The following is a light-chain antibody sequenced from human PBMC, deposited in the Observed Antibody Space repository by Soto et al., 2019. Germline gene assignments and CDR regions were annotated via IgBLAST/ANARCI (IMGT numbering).Light chain of an antibody. CDR3: QHYNNWVLT. CDR1: RSAGNN. V-gene: IGKV3D-15*01. CDR2: DTS. J-gene: IGKJ4*01. Sequence: EIVMTQSPATLSVSPGERVTLSCRASRSAGNNLAWYQQRVGQAPRLVIFDTSTRATGIPARFSGSGSETEFTLTINSLQAEDFAVYYCQHYNNWVLTFGGGTKVDIK.